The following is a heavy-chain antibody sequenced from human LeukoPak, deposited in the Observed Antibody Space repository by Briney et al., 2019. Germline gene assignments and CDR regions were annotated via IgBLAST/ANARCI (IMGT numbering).Heavy chain of an antibody. V-gene: IGHV1-2*02. CDR1: GYTFTGYY. J-gene: IGHJ6*01. CDR3: ARDGGVVVPAAMWRYGMDV. CDR2: INPNSGGT. Sequence: SVKASCTASGYTFTGYYMHWVRQAPGQGLEWMGWINPNSGGTNYAQKFQGRVTMTRDTSISTAYMELSRLRSDDTAVYYCARDGGVVVPAAMWRYGMDVWGQGTTVTVSS. D-gene: IGHD2-2*01.